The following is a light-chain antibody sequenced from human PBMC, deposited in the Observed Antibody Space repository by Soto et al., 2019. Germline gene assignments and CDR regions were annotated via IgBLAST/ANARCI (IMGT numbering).Light chain of an antibody. CDR1: QSVNIY. CDR3: QQRSSWPVT. J-gene: IGKJ4*01. Sequence: EIVLTQAPATLSLSPGERATLSCRASQSVNIYLAWYQQRPGQAPRLLIYDVSNRATGIPARFSGSGSGTVFTLTISSLDPEDSASYYFQQRSSWPVTFGGGNKVEIK. CDR2: DVS. V-gene: IGKV3-11*01.